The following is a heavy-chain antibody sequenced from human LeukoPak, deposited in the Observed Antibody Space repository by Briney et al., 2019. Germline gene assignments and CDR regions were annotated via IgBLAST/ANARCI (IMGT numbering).Heavy chain of an antibody. CDR1: GFTFSSYS. V-gene: IGHV3-21*01. CDR3: VRDHPAREV. J-gene: IGHJ6*04. Sequence: PGGSLRLSCAASGFTFSSYSMNWVRQAPGKGLEWVSYINSSSSYIYYADLVKGRITISRSNAKNSLYLQMNSTDAEDAAVYYCVRDHPAREVWGKGTTVTASS. CDR2: INSSSSYI.